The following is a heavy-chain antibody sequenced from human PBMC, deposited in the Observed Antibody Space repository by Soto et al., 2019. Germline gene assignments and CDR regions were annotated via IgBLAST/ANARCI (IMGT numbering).Heavy chain of an antibody. CDR1: GFTFSSYA. CDR3: AKVRSGYDSYYYYYMDV. Sequence: GGSLRLSCAASGFTFSSYAMSWVRQAPGKGLEWVSAISGSGGSTYYADSVKGRFTISRDNSKNTLYLQMNSLRAEDTAVYYCAKVRSGYDSYYYYYMDVWGKGTTVTVSS. D-gene: IGHD5-12*01. CDR2: ISGSGGST. J-gene: IGHJ6*03. V-gene: IGHV3-23*01.